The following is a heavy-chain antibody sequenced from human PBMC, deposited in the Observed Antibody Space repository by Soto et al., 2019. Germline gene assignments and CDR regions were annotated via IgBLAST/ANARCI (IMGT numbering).Heavy chain of an antibody. CDR2: ISYDGSNK. CDR3: AKDPDDYGDPRPRGPHFDY. V-gene: IGHV3-30*18. D-gene: IGHD4-17*01. J-gene: IGHJ4*02. Sequence: GGSLRLSCAASGFTFSSYGMHWVRQAPGKGLEWVAVISYDGSNKYYADSVKGRFTISRDNSKNTLYLQMNSLRAEDTAVYYCAKDPDDYGDPRPRGPHFDYWGQGTLVTVSS. CDR1: GFTFSSYG.